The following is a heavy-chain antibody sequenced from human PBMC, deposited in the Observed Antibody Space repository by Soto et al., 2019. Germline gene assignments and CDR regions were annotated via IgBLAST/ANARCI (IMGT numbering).Heavy chain of an antibody. J-gene: IGHJ3*02. Sequence: QVQLQESGPGLVKPSQTLSLTCTVSGGSISSGGYYWSWIRQHPGKGLEWIGYIYYRGSTYYNPSLKSRGTISVDTSKNQFSLKLSSVTAADAAVYYCARLLDSDMVVVVAATDAFDIWGQGTMVTVSS. V-gene: IGHV4-31*03. CDR3: ARLLDSDMVVVVAATDAFDI. CDR2: IYYRGST. D-gene: IGHD2-15*01. CDR1: GGSISSGGYY.